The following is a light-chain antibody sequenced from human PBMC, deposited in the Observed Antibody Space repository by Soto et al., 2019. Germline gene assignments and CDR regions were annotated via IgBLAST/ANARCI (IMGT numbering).Light chain of an antibody. J-gene: IGLJ2*01. CDR2: EVS. Sequence: QSALTQPASVSGSPGQSITISCTGTSSDVGAYNHVSWYQQHPGKAPKLIMSEVSNRPSGISNRFSGSKSGNTASLTISGLQTEDEADYYCSSYTTRSTLVFGGGTKLTVL. V-gene: IGLV2-14*01. CDR3: SSYTTRSTLV. CDR1: SSDVGAYNH.